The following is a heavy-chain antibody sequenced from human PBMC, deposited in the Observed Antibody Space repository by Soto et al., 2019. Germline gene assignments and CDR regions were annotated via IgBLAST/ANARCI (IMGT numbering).Heavy chain of an antibody. Sequence: GGSLRLSCAACGFTFSSYAMSWVRQAPGKGLEWVSAISGSGGSTYYADSVKGRFTISRDNSKNTLYLQMNSLRAEDTAVYYCAKGLGSSSWSLFDYWGQGTLVTVSS. D-gene: IGHD6-13*01. J-gene: IGHJ4*02. CDR3: AKGLGSSSWSLFDY. CDR1: GFTFSSYA. CDR2: ISGSGGST. V-gene: IGHV3-23*01.